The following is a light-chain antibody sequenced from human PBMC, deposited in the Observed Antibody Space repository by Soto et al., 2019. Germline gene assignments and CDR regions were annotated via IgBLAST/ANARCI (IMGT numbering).Light chain of an antibody. Sequence: QSVLTQPPSVSGAPGQRVTISCTGSSSNIGAGNDVHWYQQRPGTAPKLLIFGNNNRPSGVPDRFSGAKYGTTSSLPITGLQEEDEGDYYCRAYDSALSDREVFGTGTKLTVL. J-gene: IGLJ1*01. CDR3: RAYDSALSDREV. CDR2: GNN. V-gene: IGLV1-40*01. CDR1: SSNIGAGND.